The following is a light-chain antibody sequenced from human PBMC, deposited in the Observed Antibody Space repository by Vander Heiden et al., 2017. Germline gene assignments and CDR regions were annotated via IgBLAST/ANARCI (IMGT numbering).Light chain of an antibody. CDR3: QAWDSSTYV. Sequence: SYELTRPPSGSLSPGQTASITCSGDKLGDKYACWYQQKPGQSPVLVIYQDSKRPSGIPERFSGSNSGNTATLTISGTQAMDEADYYCQAWDSSTYVFGTGTKVTVL. CDR2: QDS. CDR1: KLGDKY. J-gene: IGLJ1*01. V-gene: IGLV3-1*01.